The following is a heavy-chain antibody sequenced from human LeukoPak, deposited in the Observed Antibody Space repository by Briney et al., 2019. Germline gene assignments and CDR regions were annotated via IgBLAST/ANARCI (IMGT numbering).Heavy chain of an antibody. CDR1: GFSFSSYG. J-gene: IGHJ5*02. V-gene: IGHV3-30*19. CDR3: ARAISKLIPHQSGFDP. Sequence: GGSLRLSCAASGFSFSSYGMHWVRQAPGTGLEWVTFISYDGSDKYYADSVKGRLTISRDNSRNTLYLQMNSLRTEDTAMYLCARAISKLIPHQSGFDPWSQGTLVTVSS. D-gene: IGHD4-11*01. CDR2: ISYDGSDK.